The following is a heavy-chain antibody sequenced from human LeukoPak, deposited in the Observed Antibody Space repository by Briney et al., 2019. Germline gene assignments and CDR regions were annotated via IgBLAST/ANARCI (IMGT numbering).Heavy chain of an antibody. D-gene: IGHD3-3*01. J-gene: IGHJ4*02. CDR2: MNPNSGNT. Sequence: ASVKVSCKASGYIFTSYDINWVRQATGQGLEWMGWMNPNSGNTGYAQKFQGRVTITRNTSISTAYMELSSLRSEDTAVYYCARGGLGLRFLEWLDCWGQGTLVTVSS. V-gene: IGHV1-8*03. CDR1: GYIFTSYD. CDR3: ARGGLGLRFLEWLDC.